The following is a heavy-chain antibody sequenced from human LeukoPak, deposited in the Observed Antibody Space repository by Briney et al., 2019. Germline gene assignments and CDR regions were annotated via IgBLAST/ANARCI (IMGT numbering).Heavy chain of an antibody. Sequence: ASVKVSCKASGYTFTGYGISWVRQAPGQGLEWMGWISAYNGNTNYPQKFQGRITLTTDTSTTTAYMELRSLRSDDTAVYYCTRDPPVGSSYYYYYMDVWGRGTTVTVSS. V-gene: IGHV1-18*01. J-gene: IGHJ6*03. D-gene: IGHD1-26*01. CDR1: GYTFTGYG. CDR2: ISAYNGNT. CDR3: TRDPPVGSSYYYYYMDV.